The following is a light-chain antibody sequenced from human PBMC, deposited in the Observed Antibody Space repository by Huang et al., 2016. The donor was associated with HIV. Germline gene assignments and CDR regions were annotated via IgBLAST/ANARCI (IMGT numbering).Light chain of an antibody. Sequence: AIRMTQSPSSLSTSTGDRVTITWRASQGISSYLAWYQQKPGKAPKLLISSASTLQGGVPSRFSGSGFGTDFTLTISSLQSEDLGTYYCQQYYIYPHAFGQGTKLEI. CDR3: QQYYIYPHA. CDR1: QGISSY. J-gene: IGKJ2*01. V-gene: IGKV1-8*01. CDR2: SAS.